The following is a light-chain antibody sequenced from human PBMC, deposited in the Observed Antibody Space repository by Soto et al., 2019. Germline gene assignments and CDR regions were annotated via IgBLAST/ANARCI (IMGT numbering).Light chain of an antibody. J-gene: IGKJ1*01. CDR1: QSINTS. CDR3: QQYNSYPRT. Sequence: TQTPSSLSAYVGEAITITSRASQSINTSLNWFQHSPGQPPKLLLFAASSLHAGVPPRFGGCGSGTAFSLTIRSLQPDDFATYYCQQYNSYPRTFGPGTKVDIK. V-gene: IGKV1-5*03. CDR2: AAS.